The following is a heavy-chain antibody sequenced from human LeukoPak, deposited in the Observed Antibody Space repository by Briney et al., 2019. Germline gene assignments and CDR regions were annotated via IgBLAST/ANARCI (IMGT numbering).Heavy chain of an antibody. CDR3: GEFDY. V-gene: IGHV3-23*01. D-gene: IGHD6-13*01. CDR1: GLTFSSYA. Sequence: PGASLRLSCAASGLTFSSYAMSWVRQAPGKGLEWVSAISGSGGSTYYADSVKGRFTISRDNSKNTLYLQMNSLYYCAKEAAAAGEFDYWGQGTLVTVSS. CDR2: ISGSGGST. J-gene: IGHJ4*02.